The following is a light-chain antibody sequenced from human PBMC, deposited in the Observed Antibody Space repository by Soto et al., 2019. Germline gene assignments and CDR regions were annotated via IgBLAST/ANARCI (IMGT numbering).Light chain of an antibody. V-gene: IGLV1-40*01. CDR3: SSYAGSNKSV. Sequence: QSVLTQPPSVSGAPGQRVTISCTGSSSNIGAGYDVHWYQQRPGTAPRLLISANVNRPSGVPDRFSGSKSGTSASLAITGLQADDEGDYYCSSYAGSNKSVFGTGTKVTVL. CDR1: SSNIGAGYD. CDR2: ANV. J-gene: IGLJ1*01.